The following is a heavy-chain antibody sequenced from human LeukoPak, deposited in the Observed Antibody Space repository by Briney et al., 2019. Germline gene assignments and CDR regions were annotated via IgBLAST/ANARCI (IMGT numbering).Heavy chain of an antibody. Sequence: GGSLRLSCAASGFTFSSYWMHWVRQAPGKGPVWVSRINSDGSSTSYADSVKGRFTISRDNAKNTLYLQMNSLRAEDTAVYYCARASYYYDSSGYSWGQGTLVTVSS. J-gene: IGHJ5*02. V-gene: IGHV3-74*01. CDR2: INSDGSST. CDR1: GFTFSSYW. CDR3: ARASYYYDSSGYS. D-gene: IGHD3-22*01.